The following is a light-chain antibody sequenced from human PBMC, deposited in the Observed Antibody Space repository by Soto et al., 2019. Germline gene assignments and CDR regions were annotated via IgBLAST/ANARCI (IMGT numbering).Light chain of an antibody. CDR1: QDIDNY. Sequence: IQLTHSPSSLSAYVGEIVTITCRASQDIDNYLYWYQHRPGEAPKLLIYAASYLETAGPARFSGSGSGTDFSFTITSLQPEESATYYCQQYDTRPTMTFGQGTRLEIK. CDR2: AAS. J-gene: IGKJ5*01. V-gene: IGKV1-33*01. CDR3: QQYDTRPTMT.